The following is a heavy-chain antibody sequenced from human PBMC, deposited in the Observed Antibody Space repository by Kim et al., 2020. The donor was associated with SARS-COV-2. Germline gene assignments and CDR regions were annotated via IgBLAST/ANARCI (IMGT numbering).Heavy chain of an antibody. Sequence: GGSLRLSCEASGFNFVSFGKLWMNWVRQAPGKGLQWVANLNPDGSDKYYVDSVKGRFTVSRDNARNSLYLQMNNLRVEDTAIYFCMAATGSWGRGTLVTVSS. D-gene: IGHD6-25*01. CDR1: GFNFVSFGKLW. V-gene: IGHV3-7*03. J-gene: IGHJ5*02. CDR2: LNPDGSDK. CDR3: MAATGS.